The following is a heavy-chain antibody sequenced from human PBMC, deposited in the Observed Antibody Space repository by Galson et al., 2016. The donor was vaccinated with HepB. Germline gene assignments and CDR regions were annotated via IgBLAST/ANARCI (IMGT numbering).Heavy chain of an antibody. V-gene: IGHV4-30-4*08. J-gene: IGHJ4*02. D-gene: IGHD3-10*02. CDR3: ARHPPHRGSSYYVVDY. CDR2: ISYSGST. CDR1: GGSFSSGDYY. Sequence: TLSLTCTVSGGSFSSGDYYWSWIRQLPGKGLEWIGFISYSGSTYYKSSLKSRVTISVDTSKNQFSRKLSSVTAADTAVYYCARHPPHRGSSYYVVDYWGQGTLVTVSS.